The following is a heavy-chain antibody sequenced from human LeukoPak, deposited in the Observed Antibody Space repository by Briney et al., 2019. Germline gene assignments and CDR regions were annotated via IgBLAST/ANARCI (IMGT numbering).Heavy chain of an antibody. CDR1: GFTVSSNY. Sequence: GGSLRLSCAASGFTVSSNYMSWVRQAPGKGLEWVSVIYSGGSTYYADSVKGRFTISRDNSKNTLYLRMNSLRAEDTAVYYCAREARGYYSIRIYYYYGMDVWGQGTTVTVSS. CDR3: AREARGYYSIRIYYYYGMDV. CDR2: IYSGGST. D-gene: IGHD3-3*01. V-gene: IGHV3-66*01. J-gene: IGHJ6*02.